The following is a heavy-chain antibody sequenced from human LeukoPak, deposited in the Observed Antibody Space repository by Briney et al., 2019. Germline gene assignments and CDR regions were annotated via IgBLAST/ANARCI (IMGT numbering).Heavy chain of an antibody. V-gene: IGHV1-18*01. CDR2: ISTYDGNT. Sequence: ASVKVSCKASGYTFTTYGINWVRQAPGQGLEWMGWISTYDGNTIYAQKLRGRVTMLRDTSTSTVYMELRSLRYDDTAVYYCARVDCGGDCYAPIDYWGQGTLVTVSS. D-gene: IGHD2-21*02. CDR3: ARVDCGGDCYAPIDY. CDR1: GYTFTTYG. J-gene: IGHJ4*02.